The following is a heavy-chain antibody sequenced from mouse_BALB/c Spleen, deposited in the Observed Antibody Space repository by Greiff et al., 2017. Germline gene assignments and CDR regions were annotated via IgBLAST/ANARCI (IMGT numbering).Heavy chain of an antibody. V-gene: IGHV1-87*01. CDR2: IYPGDGDT. J-gene: IGHJ4*01. CDR1: GYTFTSYW. Sequence: VQLQQSGAELARPGASVKLSCKASGYTFTSYWMQWVKQRPGQGLEWIGAIYPGDGDTRYTQKFKGKATLTADKSSSTAYMQLSSLASEDSAVYYCARKYDGYYDYAMDYWGQGTSVTVSS. CDR3: ARKYDGYYDYAMDY. D-gene: IGHD2-3*01.